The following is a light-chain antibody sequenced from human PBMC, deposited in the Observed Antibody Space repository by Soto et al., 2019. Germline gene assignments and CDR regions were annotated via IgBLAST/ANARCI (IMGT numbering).Light chain of an antibody. J-gene: IGLJ2*01. CDR1: SSDVGAYNY. CDR2: DVT. CDR3: CSYAGSYTVV. Sequence: QSVLTQPRSVSGSPGQSVTISCTGTSSDVGAYNYVSWYQQHPGKAPKLMIYDVTHRPSGVPDRFSGSKSGNTASLTISGLQAEDEADYYCCSYAGSYTVVFGGGTKVTVL. V-gene: IGLV2-11*01.